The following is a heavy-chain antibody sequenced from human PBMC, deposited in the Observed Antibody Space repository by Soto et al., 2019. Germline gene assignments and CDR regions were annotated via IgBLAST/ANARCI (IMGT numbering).Heavy chain of an antibody. D-gene: IGHD3-22*01. J-gene: IGHJ4*02. CDR1: GFTFSSYA. V-gene: IGHV3-30-3*01. Sequence: QVQLVESGGGVVQPGRSLRLSCAASGFTFSSYAMHWVRQAPGKGLEWVAVISYDGSNKYYADSVKGRFTISRDNSKNTLYLQMNSLRAEDTAVYYCARGGFKGYYDSSGYWENYWGQGTLVTVSS. CDR2: ISYDGSNK. CDR3: ARGGFKGYYDSSGYWENY.